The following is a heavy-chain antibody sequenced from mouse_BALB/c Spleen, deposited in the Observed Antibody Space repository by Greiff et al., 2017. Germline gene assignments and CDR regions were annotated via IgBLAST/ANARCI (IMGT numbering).Heavy chain of an antibody. CDR1: GFTFTAYY. CDR3: ASLYYRYDEGHYFDY. CDR2: IRNKANGYTT. Sequence: EVKLVESGGGLVQPGGSLRLSCATSGFTFTAYYMSWVRQPPGKALEWLGFIRNKANGYTTEYSASVKGRFTISRDNSQSILYLQMNTLRAEDSATYYCASLYYRYDEGHYFDYWGQGTTLTVSS. V-gene: IGHV7-3*02. D-gene: IGHD2-14*01. J-gene: IGHJ2*01.